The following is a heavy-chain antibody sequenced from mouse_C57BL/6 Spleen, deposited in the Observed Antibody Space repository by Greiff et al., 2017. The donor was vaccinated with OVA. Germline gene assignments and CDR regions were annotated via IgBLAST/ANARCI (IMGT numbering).Heavy chain of an antibody. V-gene: IGHV1-62-2*01. CDR3: ARHEDRGNYEEVWFAY. CDR2: FYPGSGSI. Sequence: VQLQQSGAELVKPGASVKLSCKASGYTFTEYTIHWVKQRSGQGLEWIGWFYPGSGSIKYNEKFKDKATLTADKSSSTGYMELSRLTSEDSAVYFCARHEDRGNYEEVWFAYWGQGTLVTVSA. J-gene: IGHJ3*01. CDR1: GYTFTEYT. D-gene: IGHD2-1*01.